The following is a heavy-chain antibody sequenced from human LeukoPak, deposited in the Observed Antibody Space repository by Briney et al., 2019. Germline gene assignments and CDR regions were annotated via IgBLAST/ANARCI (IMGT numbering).Heavy chain of an antibody. CDR3: ARRSSSWYGVGFDY. V-gene: IGHV1-2*02. D-gene: IGHD6-13*01. CDR1: GYTFTGYY. CDR2: INPNSGGT. Sequence: ASVKVSCKASGYTFTGYYMDWVRQAPGQGLEWMGWINPNSGGTNYAQKFQGRVTMTRDTSISTAYMELSRLRSDDTAVYYCARRSSSWYGVGFDYWGRGTLVTASS. J-gene: IGHJ4*02.